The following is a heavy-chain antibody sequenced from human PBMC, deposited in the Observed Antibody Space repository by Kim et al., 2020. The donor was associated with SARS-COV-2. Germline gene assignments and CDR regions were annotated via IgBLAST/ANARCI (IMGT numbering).Heavy chain of an antibody. CDR3: GRYRVGAKIYY. D-gene: IGHD1-26*01. V-gene: IGHV4-39*01. Sequence: SETLSLTCTVSGPSISSSSYYWVWIRQPPGKGREWIVSVSYTGSSYYNLSLKIRVTISVYTSKNQFSLKLISVTAADTADYYCGRYRVGAKIYYWGKVT. CDR2: VSYTGSS. J-gene: IGHJ4*02. CDR1: GPSISSSSYY.